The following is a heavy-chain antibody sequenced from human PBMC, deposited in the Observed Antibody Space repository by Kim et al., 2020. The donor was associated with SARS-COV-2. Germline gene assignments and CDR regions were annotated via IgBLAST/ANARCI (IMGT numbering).Heavy chain of an antibody. CDR2: IKQDGSEK. J-gene: IGHJ1*01. CDR1: GFTFSSYW. Sequence: GGSLRLSCAASGFTFSSYWMSWVRQAPGKGLEWVANIKQDGSEKYYVDYVKGRFTISRDNAKNSLYLQMNSLRAEDTAVYYCARDAIPGIAVAGPEPRIAEYFQHWGQGTLVTVSS. D-gene: IGHD6-19*01. V-gene: IGHV3-7*03. CDR3: ARDAIPGIAVAGPEPRIAEYFQH.